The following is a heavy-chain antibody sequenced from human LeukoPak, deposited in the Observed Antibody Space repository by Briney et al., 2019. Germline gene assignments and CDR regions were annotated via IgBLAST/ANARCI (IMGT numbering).Heavy chain of an antibody. Sequence: GGSLRLSCAASGFTFSNYAFVWVRQAPGKGLEWVSGINGNGGRTIHADSVKGRFTISRDNSRNTLYLQMNSLGADDTAIYYCGRDPNGDYIGAFDFWGQGTMVSVSS. CDR3: GRDPNGDYIGAFDF. D-gene: IGHD4-17*01. CDR1: GFTFSNYA. J-gene: IGHJ3*01. V-gene: IGHV3-23*01. CDR2: INGNGGRT.